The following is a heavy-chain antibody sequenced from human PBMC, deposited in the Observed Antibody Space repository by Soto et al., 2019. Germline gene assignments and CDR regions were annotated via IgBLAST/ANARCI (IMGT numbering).Heavy chain of an antibody. Sequence: QVTLKEPGPVLVKPTETLTLTCTVSGFSLSNARMGVSWISQPPGKALEWLAHIFSNDEKPYSTSLKSRRTISKDTAKSQVVLSMTYRDPVDTATYYCARIMGTAMVTVYYYGMDVWGQGTTVTVSS. V-gene: IGHV2-26*01. CDR1: GFSLSNARMG. CDR3: ARIMGTAMVTVYYYGMDV. J-gene: IGHJ6*02. CDR2: IFSNDEK. D-gene: IGHD5-18*01.